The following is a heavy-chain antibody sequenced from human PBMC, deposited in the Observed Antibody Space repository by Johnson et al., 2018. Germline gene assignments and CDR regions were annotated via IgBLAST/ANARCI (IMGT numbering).Heavy chain of an antibody. Sequence: EVQLVESGGGLVKPGGSLRLSCAASGFTFSNAWMSWVRQAPGKGLEWVGRIKSKTDGGTTDYAAPVKGRFTISRDDSKNTLYLKMNSLKTEDTAGYYCTTEWELLDAFDIWGQGTMVTVSS. CDR3: TTEWELLDAFDI. D-gene: IGHD1-26*01. J-gene: IGHJ3*02. V-gene: IGHV3-15*01. CDR2: IKSKTDGGTT. CDR1: GFTFSNAW.